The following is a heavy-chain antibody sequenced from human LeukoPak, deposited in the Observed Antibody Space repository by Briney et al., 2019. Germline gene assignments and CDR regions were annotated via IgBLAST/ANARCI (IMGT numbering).Heavy chain of an antibody. CDR1: GGSISSSSYY. CDR2: IYYSGST. J-gene: IGHJ4*02. D-gene: IGHD2-15*01. Sequence: SETLSLTCTVSGGSISSSSYYWGWIRQPPGKGLEWIGSIYYSGSTYYNPSLKSRVTISVDTSKNQFSLKLSSVTAADTAVYYCARDRDIVVVVAATPDYFDYWGQGTLVTVSS. CDR3: ARDRDIVVVVAATPDYFDY. V-gene: IGHV4-39*02.